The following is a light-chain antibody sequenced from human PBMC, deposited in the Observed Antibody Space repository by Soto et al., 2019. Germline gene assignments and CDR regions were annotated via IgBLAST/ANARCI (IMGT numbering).Light chain of an antibody. CDR2: GAS. CDR3: QQYDNSPLN. Sequence: IVSTQTPSTLSSSARQRAALSCRSNQSVSSSYLAWYQQKPGQAPRLLIYGASNRATGIPDRFSGSGSGTDFTLTISRLQPEDFAVYYCQQYDNSPLNFGGGTKVDIK. CDR1: QSVSSSY. V-gene: IGKV3-20*01. J-gene: IGKJ4*01.